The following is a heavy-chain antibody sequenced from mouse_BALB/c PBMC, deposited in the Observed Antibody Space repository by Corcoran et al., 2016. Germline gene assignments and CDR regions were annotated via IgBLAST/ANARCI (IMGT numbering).Heavy chain of an antibody. J-gene: IGHJ4*01. CDR3: ARPYYYAMDY. CDR1: GYTFTNYG. Sequence: QIQLVQSGPELKKPGETVKISCKASGYTFTNYGMNWVKQAPGKGLKWMGWINTYTGEPTYADDFKGRFSFSLETSASTAYLQINNLKNEDTATYFCARPYYYAMDYWGQGTSVTVSA. V-gene: IGHV9-3-1*01. CDR2: INTYTGEP.